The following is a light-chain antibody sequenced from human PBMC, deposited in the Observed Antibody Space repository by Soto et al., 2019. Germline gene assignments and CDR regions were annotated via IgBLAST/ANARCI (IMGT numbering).Light chain of an antibody. Sequence: GLTHSVGALSLSNGERATLSCRASQSVSRSYLGWYQQKPGQAPRLLMYGASIRAAGVPDRFSGSGSGTEFTLTISRLEPEDFTVYYCHHYETFGQGTKADIK. J-gene: IGKJ1*01. CDR1: QSVSRSY. CDR2: GAS. CDR3: HHYET. V-gene: IGKV3-20*01.